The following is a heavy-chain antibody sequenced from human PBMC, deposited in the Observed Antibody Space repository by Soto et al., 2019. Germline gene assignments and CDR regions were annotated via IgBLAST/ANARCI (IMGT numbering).Heavy chain of an antibody. V-gene: IGHV3-48*03. D-gene: IGHD4-4*01. CDR2: ISSSGSTI. CDR3: ARGAYSNYFWDY. CDR1: GFTFSSYE. Sequence: EVQLVESGGGLVQPGGSLRLSCAASGFTFSSYEMNWVRQAPGKGLEWVSYISSSGSTIYYADSVKGRFTISRDNAKNSLYLQMNSLRAEDTAVYYCARGAYSNYFWDYWGQGTLVTVSS. J-gene: IGHJ4*02.